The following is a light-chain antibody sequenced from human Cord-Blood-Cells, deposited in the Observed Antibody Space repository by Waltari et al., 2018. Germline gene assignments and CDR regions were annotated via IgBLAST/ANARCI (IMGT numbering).Light chain of an antibody. CDR3: AAWDDTLSGYV. V-gene: IGLV1-47*01. CDR2: RNN. J-gene: IGLJ1*01. CDR1: SSDIGSIY. Sequence: QSVLTPPPSQPGTPGQRVNIPCSGSSSDIGSIYVCCYPQTPGTAPKHLIYRNNQRPSGVPDRFSGSKSGTSASLAIRRLRSEDEADYYCAAWDDTLSGYVFGPGTKVTVL.